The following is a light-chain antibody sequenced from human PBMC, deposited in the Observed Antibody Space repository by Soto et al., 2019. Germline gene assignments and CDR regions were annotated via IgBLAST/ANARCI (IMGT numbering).Light chain of an antibody. CDR1: QSVSSY. CDR3: QQRSNWPPTWT. V-gene: IGKV3-11*01. J-gene: IGKJ1*01. CDR2: DAS. Sequence: EIVLTQSPATLSLSLGERATLSCRASQSVSSYLAWYQQKPGQAPRLLIYDASNRATGIPARFSSSGSGTDFTLTISSLEPEDFAVYYCQQRSNWPPTWTFGQGTKVDIK.